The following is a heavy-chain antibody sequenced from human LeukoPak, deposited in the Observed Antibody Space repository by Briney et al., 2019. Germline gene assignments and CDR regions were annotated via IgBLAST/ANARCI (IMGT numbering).Heavy chain of an antibody. J-gene: IGHJ4*02. Sequence: GGSLRLSCAASGFTFDDYGMSWVRQAPGKGLEWVSGINWNGGSTGYADSVKGRFTISRDNAKNSLYLQMNSLRAEDTALYYCARLNSGYDLGLIDYWGQGTLVTVSS. D-gene: IGHD5-12*01. CDR2: INWNGGST. CDR1: GFTFDDYG. V-gene: IGHV3-20*04. CDR3: ARLNSGYDLGLIDY.